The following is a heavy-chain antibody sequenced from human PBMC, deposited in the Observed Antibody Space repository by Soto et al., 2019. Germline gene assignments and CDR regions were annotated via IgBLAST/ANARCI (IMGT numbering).Heavy chain of an antibody. Sequence: SETLSLTCTVSGGSISSGGYYWSWIRQHPGKGLEWIGYIYYSGSTYYNPSLKSRVTISVDTSKNQFSLKLSSVTAADTAVYYCARDQSGDAVYFQHWGQGTLVTVSS. CDR1: GGSISSGGYY. V-gene: IGHV4-31*03. CDR2: IYYSGST. J-gene: IGHJ1*01. D-gene: IGHD3-10*01. CDR3: ARDQSGDAVYFQH.